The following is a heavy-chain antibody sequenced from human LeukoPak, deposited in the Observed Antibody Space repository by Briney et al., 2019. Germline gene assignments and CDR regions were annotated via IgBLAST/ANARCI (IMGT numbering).Heavy chain of an antibody. V-gene: IGHV4-34*01. CDR3: ARVDGITGTTVNWFDP. CDR1: GVSISGYY. J-gene: IGHJ5*02. Sequence: PSETLSLTCTVSGVSISGYYWSWIRQPPGKGLEWIGEINHSGSTNYNPSLKSRVTISVDTSKNQFSLKLSSVTAADTAVYYCARVDGITGTTVNWFDPWGQETLVTVSS. CDR2: INHSGST. D-gene: IGHD1-7*01.